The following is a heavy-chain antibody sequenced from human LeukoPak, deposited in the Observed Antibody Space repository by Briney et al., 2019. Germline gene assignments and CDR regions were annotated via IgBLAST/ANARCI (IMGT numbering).Heavy chain of an antibody. CDR3: AKARGSSVYEQFDY. CDR1: GFAFSTYA. D-gene: IGHD5/OR15-5a*01. Sequence: GRSLRLSCAASGFAFSTYAMTWVRQAPEKGLQWVSTISTSGRATYYADSVEGRFTISRDNSKNTLYLQMNSLRADDTAVYYCAKARGSSVYEQFDYWGQGTQVTVSP. V-gene: IGHV3-23*01. J-gene: IGHJ4*02. CDR2: ISTSGRAT.